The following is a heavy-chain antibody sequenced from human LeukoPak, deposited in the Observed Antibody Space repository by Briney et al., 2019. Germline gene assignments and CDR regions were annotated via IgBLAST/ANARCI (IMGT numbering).Heavy chain of an antibody. CDR1: GGSISSYY. CDR3: ARRYCGGDCYIDY. CDR2: IYYSGST. V-gene: IGHV4-59*01. D-gene: IGHD2-21*02. Sequence: SETLSLTCTVSGGSISSYYWSWIRQPPGKGLEWIGYIYYSGSTNYNPSLKSRVTISVDTSKNQFSLKLSSVTAADTAVYYCARRYCGGDCYIDYWGQGTLVTVSS. J-gene: IGHJ4*02.